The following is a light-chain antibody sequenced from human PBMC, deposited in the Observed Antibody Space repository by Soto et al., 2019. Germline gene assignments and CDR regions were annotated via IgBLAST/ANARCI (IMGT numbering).Light chain of an antibody. CDR3: SSYTSSSTPYV. V-gene: IGLV2-14*01. Sequence: QSALTQPASVSGSPGQSITISCTGTTSDVGDYGYVSWYQQHPGKAPKLMIYEVSNRPSGVSDRFSGFKSGNTASLTISGLQAEDEADYYCSSYTSSSTPYVFGTGTKLTVL. CDR1: TSDVGDYGY. J-gene: IGLJ1*01. CDR2: EVS.